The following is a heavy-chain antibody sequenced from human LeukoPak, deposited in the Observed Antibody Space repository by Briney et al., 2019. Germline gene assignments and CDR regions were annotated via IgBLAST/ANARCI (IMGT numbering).Heavy chain of an antibody. CDR3: AKDRSCTNDICHGDFDY. Sequence: GGSLRLSCAASGFTFSSYAVSWVRQAPGKGLEWVSSISGSGGSTHSADSVKGRFTISRDNSKNTLYLQMNSLRAEDTALYYCAKDRSCTNDICHGDFDYWGQGTLVTVSS. D-gene: IGHD2-8*01. CDR2: ISGSGGST. CDR1: GFTFSSYA. J-gene: IGHJ4*02. V-gene: IGHV3-23*01.